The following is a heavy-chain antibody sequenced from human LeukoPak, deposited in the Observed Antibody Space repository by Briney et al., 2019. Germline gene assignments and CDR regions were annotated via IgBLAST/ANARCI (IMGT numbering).Heavy chain of an antibody. V-gene: IGHV3-30*19. J-gene: IGHJ4*02. CDR1: GFTVSSKY. CDR3: ARAIDYGYPGGY. Sequence: GGSLRLSCAASGFTVSSKYMSWVRQAPGKGLEWGAVISYDGSNKYYADSVKGRFTISRDNSKNTLYLQMNSLRAEDTAVYYCARAIDYGYPGGYWGQGTLVTVSS. CDR2: ISYDGSNK. D-gene: IGHD4-17*01.